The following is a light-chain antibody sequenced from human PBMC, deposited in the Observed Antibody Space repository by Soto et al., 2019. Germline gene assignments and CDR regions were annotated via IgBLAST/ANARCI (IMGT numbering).Light chain of an antibody. CDR3: ASWDDSLSGSYV. CDR1: SSDIGSNY. J-gene: IGLJ1*01. CDR2: RDV. Sequence: QSVLTQPPSASGTPGQRVTISCSGSSSDIGSNYVYWYQQLPGTAPKLLMYRDVKRPSGVPDRFSGSKSGTSASLAISGLRSEVEADYYGASWDDSLSGSYVCGTGTKVTVL. V-gene: IGLV1-47*01.